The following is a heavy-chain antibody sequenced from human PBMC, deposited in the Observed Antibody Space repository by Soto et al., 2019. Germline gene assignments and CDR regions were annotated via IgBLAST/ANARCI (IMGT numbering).Heavy chain of an antibody. CDR2: LTPSGGET. CDR1: GFTFSTYA. Sequence: PGGSLRLSCVASGFTFSTYAMSWVRQAPGKGLEWVSALTPSGGETFYADSVKGRFTISRDNSMNALYLQMNSLRIEDTAVYYCAHPRGYGVFDAYDIWGQGTMGTVSS. D-gene: IGHD4-17*01. CDR3: AHPRGYGVFDAYDI. J-gene: IGHJ3*02. V-gene: IGHV3-23*01.